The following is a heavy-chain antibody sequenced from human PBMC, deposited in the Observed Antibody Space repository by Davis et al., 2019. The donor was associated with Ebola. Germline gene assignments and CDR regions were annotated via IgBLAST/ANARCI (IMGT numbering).Heavy chain of an antibody. J-gene: IGHJ4*02. CDR1: GFTFSSYW. CDR3: ARGGRTVTTF. D-gene: IGHD4-17*01. CDR2: IKQDGSGK. V-gene: IGHV3-7*03. Sequence: GESLKISCAASGFTFSSYWMSWVRQAPGKGLEWVANIKQDGSGKYYVDSVKGRFTISRDNAKNSLYLQMNSLRAEDTAVYYCARGGRTVTTFRGQGTLVTVSS.